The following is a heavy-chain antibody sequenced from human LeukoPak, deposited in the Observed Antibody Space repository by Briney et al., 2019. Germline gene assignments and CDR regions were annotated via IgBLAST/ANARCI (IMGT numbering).Heavy chain of an antibody. CDR2: IRYDGSNK. CDR1: GFTFSSYG. CDR3: ARDWHNRFGELLKTDY. Sequence: PGGSLRLSCAASGFTFSSYGMHWVRQAPGKGLEWVAFIRYDGSNKYYADSVKGRFTISRDNSKNTLYLQMNSLRAEDTAVYYCARDWHNRFGELLKTDYWGQGTLVTVSS. D-gene: IGHD3-10*01. V-gene: IGHV3-30*02. J-gene: IGHJ4*02.